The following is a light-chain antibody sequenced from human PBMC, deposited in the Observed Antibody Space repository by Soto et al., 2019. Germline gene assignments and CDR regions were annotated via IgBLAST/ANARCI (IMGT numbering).Light chain of an antibody. V-gene: IGLV2-23*02. CDR1: SSHVGSYDF. J-gene: IGLJ1*01. Sequence: QSVLTQPASVSGSPGQSITISCTRSSSHVGSYDFVSWYQQHPGKAPKVLIYEVTKRPSGVSNRFSGSKSGNTASLTISGLQADDEADYYFCADAGSSRYVFGTGTKLTVL. CDR3: CADAGSSRYV. CDR2: EVT.